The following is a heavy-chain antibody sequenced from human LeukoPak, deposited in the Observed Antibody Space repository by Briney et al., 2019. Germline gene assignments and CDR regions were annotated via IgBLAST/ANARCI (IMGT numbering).Heavy chain of an antibody. CDR3: ARVIGSGSYHFVY. CDR2: IYGGGSK. D-gene: IGHD3-10*01. Sequence: GGSLRLLRAASVHTVSSNYLSGVTDAPAKGLEGGSIIYGGGSKYYAACVKGRSTLSRHKSKNTLYLQTNSLRAGDRVVYYCARVIGSGSYHFVYWGEGTLVTVSS. V-gene: IGHV3-53*01. CDR1: VHTVSSNY. J-gene: IGHJ4*02.